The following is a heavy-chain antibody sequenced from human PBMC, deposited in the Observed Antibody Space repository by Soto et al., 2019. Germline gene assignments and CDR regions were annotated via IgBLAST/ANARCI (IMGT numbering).Heavy chain of an antibody. CDR1: GGSISSYY. D-gene: IGHD2-15*01. Sequence: SETLSLTCTVSGGSISSYYWSWIRQPPGKGLEWIGYIYYSGSTNYNPSLKSRVTISVDTSENQFSLKLSSVTAADTAVYYCARTDIVVVVAAILGPGAFDIWGQGTMVTVSS. CDR2: IYYSGST. J-gene: IGHJ3*02. V-gene: IGHV4-59*08. CDR3: ARTDIVVVVAAILGPGAFDI.